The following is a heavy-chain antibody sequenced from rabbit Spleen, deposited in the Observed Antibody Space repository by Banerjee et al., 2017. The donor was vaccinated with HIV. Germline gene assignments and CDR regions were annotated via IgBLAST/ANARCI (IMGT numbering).Heavy chain of an antibody. CDR3: VKGSGLTIPNL. CDR2: IDPIFDNT. D-gene: IGHD2-1*01. CDR1: ALDFTAYG. V-gene: IGHV1S47*01. J-gene: IGHJ4*01. Sequence: QEQLVQSGGGLVQPGGSLKVSCKASALDFTAYGISWVRQAPGKGLEWIGYIDPIFDNTYYASWVDGRFTISSHNAQNTVSLQLNNLTDADTATYFCVKGSGLTIPNLWGQGTLVTVS.